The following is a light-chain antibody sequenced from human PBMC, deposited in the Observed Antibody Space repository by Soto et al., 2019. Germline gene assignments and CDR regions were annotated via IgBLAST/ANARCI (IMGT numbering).Light chain of an antibody. CDR1: SSDVGSYNY. CDR2: DVN. V-gene: IGLV2-11*01. J-gene: IGLJ1*01. CDR3: LSYAGSYNFV. Sequence: QSALTQPRSVSGSPGQSITISCTGSSSDVGSYNYVSWYQQLPGQAPKFMIYDVNKRPSGVSHRFSGSKSGNTASLTISGLQADDEADYYCLSYAGSYNFVFGSGTKVTVL.